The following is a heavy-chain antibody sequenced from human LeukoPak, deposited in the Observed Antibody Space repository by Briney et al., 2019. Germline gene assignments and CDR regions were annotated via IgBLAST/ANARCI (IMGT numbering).Heavy chain of an antibody. D-gene: IGHD3-22*01. J-gene: IGHJ4*02. CDR1: GFTFSSYA. Sequence: GGSLRLSCAASGFTFSSYAMHWVRQAPGKGLEWVAVISYDGSNKYYADSVKGRFTISRDNAKNSLYLQMNSLRAEGTAVYYCARDEMGSKLLPLDYWGQGTLVTVSS. CDR3: ARDEMGSKLLPLDY. V-gene: IGHV3-30*04. CDR2: ISYDGSNK.